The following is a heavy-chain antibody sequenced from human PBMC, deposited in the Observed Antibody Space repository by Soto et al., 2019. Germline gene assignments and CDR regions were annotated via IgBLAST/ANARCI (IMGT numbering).Heavy chain of an antibody. D-gene: IGHD6-19*01. Sequence: GGSLRLSCAASGFTFSSYAMSWVRQAPGKGLEWVSAISGSGGSTYYADSVKGRFTISRDNSKNTLYLQMNSLRAEDTAVYYCAKDDQAVTEGGVMDVWGKGTTVTVSS. CDR1: GFTFSSYA. CDR3: AKDDQAVTEGGVMDV. V-gene: IGHV3-23*01. CDR2: ISGSGGST. J-gene: IGHJ6*03.